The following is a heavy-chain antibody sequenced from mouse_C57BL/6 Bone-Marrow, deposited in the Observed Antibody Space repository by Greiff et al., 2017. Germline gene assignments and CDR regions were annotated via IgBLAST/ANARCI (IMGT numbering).Heavy chain of an antibody. V-gene: IGHV1-58*01. CDR3: ARLGEIFDGYYEDWYFDV. CDR2: SYIGNGYT. J-gene: IGHJ1*03. Sequence: EVQLQQSGAELVRPASSVKMSCKTSGYTFTSYGINWVKQRPGQGLEWIGYSYIGNGYTEYNEKFKGKATLTSDTSSSTAYMQLSSLTSEDSAIYFCARLGEIFDGYYEDWYFDVWGTWATVTVSS. D-gene: IGHD2-3*01. CDR1: GYTFTSYG.